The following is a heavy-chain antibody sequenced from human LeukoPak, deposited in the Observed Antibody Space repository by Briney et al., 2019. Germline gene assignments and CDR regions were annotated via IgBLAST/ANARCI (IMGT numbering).Heavy chain of an antibody. D-gene: IGHD4-17*01. J-gene: IGHJ6*02. V-gene: IGHV4-30-2*01. CDR2: LYHSRRT. CDR3: ARRSDYGDYVSKYYYGMDV. Sequence: TLSLTCAASGGSISSGGYSWSWIRQPPGQGLKWIVYLYHSRRTYYNPSLKSRVTISVDRSKSQFFLKLSSVTAADTAVYYCARRSDYGDYVSKYYYGMDVWGQGTTVTVSS. CDR1: GGSISSGGYS.